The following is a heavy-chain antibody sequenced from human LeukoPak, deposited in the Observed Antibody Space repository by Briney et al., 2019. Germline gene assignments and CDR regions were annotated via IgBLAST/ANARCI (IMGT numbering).Heavy chain of an antibody. J-gene: IGHJ4*02. CDR3: ARGLLGTTTSYFDY. V-gene: IGHV3-48*03. D-gene: IGHD1-26*01. CDR2: ISSSGNTI. Sequence: GGSLRLSCAASGFTFSSYNMNWVRQAPGKGLEWISYISSSGNTIYYADPVKGRFTISRDNAKNSLYLQMNSLRAEDTAVYYCARGLLGTTTSYFDYWGQGTLVTVSS. CDR1: GFTFSSYN.